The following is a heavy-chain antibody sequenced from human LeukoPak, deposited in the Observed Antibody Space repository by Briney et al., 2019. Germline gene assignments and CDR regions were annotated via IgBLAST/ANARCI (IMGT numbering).Heavy chain of an antibody. CDR3: ARGATMIVVAYYFDY. CDR1: GGSFSGYY. D-gene: IGHD3-22*01. J-gene: IGHJ4*02. V-gene: IGHV4-34*01. Sequence: SETLSLTCAVCGGSFSGYYWSWIRQPPGKGLEWIGEINHSGSTNYNPSLKSRVTISVDTSKNQFSLKLSSVTAADTAVYYCARGATMIVVAYYFDYWGQGTLVTVSS. CDR2: INHSGST.